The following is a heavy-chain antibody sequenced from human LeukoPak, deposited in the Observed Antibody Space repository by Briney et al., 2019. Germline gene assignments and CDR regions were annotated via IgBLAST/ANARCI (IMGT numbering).Heavy chain of an antibody. J-gene: IGHJ4*02. CDR3: ATLWDPVAGTTQPLL. CDR1: GFTFSSYE. Sequence: GGSLRLSCAASGFTFSSYEMNWVRQAPGKGLEWGSYISGSGSTIYYGDSLKGRFTISRDNANNSLYLQMNSLRVEDTAVYYCATLWDPVAGTTQPLLWGQGTLVTVSS. V-gene: IGHV3-48*03. CDR2: ISGSGSTI. D-gene: IGHD6-19*01.